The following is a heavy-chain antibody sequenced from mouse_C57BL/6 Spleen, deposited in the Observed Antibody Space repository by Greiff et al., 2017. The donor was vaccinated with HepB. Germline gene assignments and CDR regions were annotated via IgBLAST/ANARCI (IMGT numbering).Heavy chain of an antibody. Sequence: EVQLQESGPELVKPGASVKISCKASGYSFTDYNMNWVKQSNGKSLEWIGVINPNYGTTSYNQKFKGKATMTVDKSSSTAYMQLNRLTSEDSAVYYCARGNYYGSRGFAYWGQGTLVTVSA. V-gene: IGHV1-39*01. J-gene: IGHJ3*01. D-gene: IGHD1-1*01. CDR1: GYSFTDYN. CDR2: INPNYGTT. CDR3: ARGNYYGSRGFAY.